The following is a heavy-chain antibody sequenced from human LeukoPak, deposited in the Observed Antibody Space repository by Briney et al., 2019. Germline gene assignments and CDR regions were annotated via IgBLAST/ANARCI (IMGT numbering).Heavy chain of an antibody. Sequence: PGGSLRLSCGASGFPFSSYSMNWVRQTPGKGLEWVSYISTSSGTIYYADSVKGRFSISRDNAKNSLYLQMNSLRAEDTAVYYCVRGGLDHWGQGALVTVSS. CDR3: VRGGLDH. CDR1: GFPFSSYS. D-gene: IGHD5-12*01. V-gene: IGHV3-48*04. CDR2: ISTSSGTI. J-gene: IGHJ4*02.